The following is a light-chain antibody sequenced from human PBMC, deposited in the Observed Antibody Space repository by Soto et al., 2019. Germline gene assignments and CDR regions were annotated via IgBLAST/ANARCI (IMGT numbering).Light chain of an antibody. J-gene: IGLJ3*02. CDR1: FSDIGGYNY. Sequence: QSALTQPASVSGSPGQSVTISCTGTFSDIGGYNYVSWYQQHPGKAPKLMIYEVDNRPSGVSNRFSGSKSGNTASLTISGLQAEDEADYYSTSYRDSSTLRVFGGGTKLTVL. V-gene: IGLV2-14*01. CDR2: EVD. CDR3: TSYRDSSTLRV.